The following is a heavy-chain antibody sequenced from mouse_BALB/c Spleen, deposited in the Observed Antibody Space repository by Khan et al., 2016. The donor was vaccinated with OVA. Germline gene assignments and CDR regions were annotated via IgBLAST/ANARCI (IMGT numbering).Heavy chain of an antibody. CDR3: ARQPYYHYNIMDY. V-gene: IGHV2-6-1*01. CDR1: GFSLTNYG. CDR2: IWNDGNT. D-gene: IGHD2-10*01. Sequence: QVQLKQSGPGLVAPSQSLSITCTISGFSLTNYGVHWVRQPTGKGLEWLVVIWNDGNTAYTSALKSRLTISKDNSKSQVFLKMNSLQTDDTAMYFCARQPYYHYNIMDYWGQGTSVTVSS. J-gene: IGHJ4*01.